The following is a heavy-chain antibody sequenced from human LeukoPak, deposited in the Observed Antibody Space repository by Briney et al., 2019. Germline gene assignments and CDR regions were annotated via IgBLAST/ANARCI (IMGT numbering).Heavy chain of an antibody. D-gene: IGHD4-17*01. Sequence: GGSLRLSCAASGFTFSSYCMSWVRQAPGKGLEWVANINKDESEKYYVDSVKGRFTISRDNAKNSLYLQMSSLRAEDTAVYYCARCRTTVTAMPGYWGQGTLVTVSS. J-gene: IGHJ4*02. CDR3: ARCRTTVTAMPGY. CDR2: INKDESEK. CDR1: GFTFSSYC. V-gene: IGHV3-7*03.